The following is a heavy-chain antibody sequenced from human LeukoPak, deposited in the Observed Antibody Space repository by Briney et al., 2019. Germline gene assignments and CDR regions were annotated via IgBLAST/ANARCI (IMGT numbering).Heavy chain of an antibody. D-gene: IGHD4-17*01. Sequence: GGSLRLSCAASGFTFSSYAMSWVHQAPGKGLEWVSAISGSGGSTYYADSVKGRFTISRDNSKNTLYLQMNSLRAEDTAVYYCAKDPTLGGTVTTWDYWGQGTLVTVSS. CDR3: AKDPTLGGTVTTWDY. CDR1: GFTFSSYA. V-gene: IGHV3-23*01. J-gene: IGHJ4*02. CDR2: ISGSGGST.